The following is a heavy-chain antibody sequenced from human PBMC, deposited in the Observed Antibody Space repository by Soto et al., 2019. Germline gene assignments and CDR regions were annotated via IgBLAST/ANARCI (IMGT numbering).Heavy chain of an antibody. D-gene: IGHD6-19*01. CDR3: ARDNSSAGFDY. CDR1: GFTFSSYG. Sequence: QVQLVESGGGVVQPGRSLRLSCAASGFTFSSYGMHWVRQAPGKGLEWVAVIWYDGSNKYYADSVKGRFTISRDNSKNTLYLQMSSLRAEDTAVYYCARDNSSAGFDYWGQGTLVTVSS. CDR2: IWYDGSNK. V-gene: IGHV3-33*01. J-gene: IGHJ4*02.